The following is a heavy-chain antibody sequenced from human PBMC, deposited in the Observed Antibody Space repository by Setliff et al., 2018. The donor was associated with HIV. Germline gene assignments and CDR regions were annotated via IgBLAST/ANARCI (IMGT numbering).Heavy chain of an antibody. CDR1: GYTFNTYG. CDR2: ISPYNGDT. V-gene: IGHV1-18*01. D-gene: IGHD3-22*01. J-gene: IGHJ1*01. CDR3: VRGVTRDSSGYYRDEYFQY. Sequence: EASVKVSCKASGYTFNTYGISWVRQAPGQGLVWMGWISPYNGDTRYAQSLQGRVTLTTDTSTNTAYMEMRTLRSDDPAVYYCVRGVTRDSSGYYRDEYFQYWGQGTLVTVSS.